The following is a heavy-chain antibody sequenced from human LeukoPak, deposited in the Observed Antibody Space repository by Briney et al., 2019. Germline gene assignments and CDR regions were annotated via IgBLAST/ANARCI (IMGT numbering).Heavy chain of an antibody. CDR1: GYTFTTYD. J-gene: IGHJ3*01. CDR2: MNPNSGNT. Sequence: ASVKVSCKASGYTFTTYDFNWVRQATGQGLEWMGWMNPNSGNTGYAQKFQGRVTMTRNTSISTAYMELSSLTSEDTAVYYCSRAGSGWYEEALDFWGQGTMVTVSS. V-gene: IGHV1-8*01. D-gene: IGHD6-19*01. CDR3: SRAGSGWYEEALDF.